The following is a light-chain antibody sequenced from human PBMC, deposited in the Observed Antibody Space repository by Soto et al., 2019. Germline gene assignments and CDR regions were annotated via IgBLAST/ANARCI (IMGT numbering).Light chain of an antibody. V-gene: IGKV3-11*01. CDR3: QQRSSWPIT. CDR2: DAS. J-gene: IGKJ5*01. Sequence: EIVLTQSPATLSLSPGERATLSCRASQSVSRYLAWYQQKPGQAPRLLIYDASNRATGFPARFSGSGSGTDFTLTIRRLEPDEFAVYYCQQRSSWPITFGQGTRLEIK. CDR1: QSVSRY.